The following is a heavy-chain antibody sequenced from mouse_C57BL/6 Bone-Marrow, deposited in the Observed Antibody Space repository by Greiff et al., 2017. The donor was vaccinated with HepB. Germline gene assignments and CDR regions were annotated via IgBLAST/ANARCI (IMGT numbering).Heavy chain of an antibody. CDR2: IDHENGDT. CDR1: GFNIKDDY. CDR3: ARCLRFAY. J-gene: IGHJ3*01. V-gene: IGHV14-4*01. Sequence: VHVKQSGAELVRPGASVKLSCTATGFNIKDDYMHWVQQRPEQGLEWIGWIDHENGDTEYASKFQGKATITADTSSNTAYLQLSSLTSEDSAVCYCARCLRFAYWGQGTLVTVSA.